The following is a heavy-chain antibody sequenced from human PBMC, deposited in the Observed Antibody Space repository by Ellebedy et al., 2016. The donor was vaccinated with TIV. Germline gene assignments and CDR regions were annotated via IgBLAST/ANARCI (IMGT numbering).Heavy chain of an antibody. J-gene: IGHJ4*02. CDR3: SRPAAAYSSSLYDFDC. CDR1: GFTFSGFT. V-gene: IGHV3-21*01. D-gene: IGHD6-13*01. CDR2: ISSSGTYI. Sequence: GESLKISCAASGFTFSGFTMNWVRQSPGKGLEWVSSISSSGTYIHNADSVKGRFIISRDNAKNSLYLQMNSLRVEDTAIYYCSRPAAAYSSSLYDFDCWGQGTLVNVSS.